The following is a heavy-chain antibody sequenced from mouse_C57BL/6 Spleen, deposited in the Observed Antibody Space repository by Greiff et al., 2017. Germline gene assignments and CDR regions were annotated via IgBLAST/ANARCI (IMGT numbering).Heavy chain of an antibody. D-gene: IGHD1-1*01. CDR2: INPNNGGT. CDR1: GYTFTDYY. CDR3: ARPYYGSRGFAY. V-gene: IGHV1-26*01. Sequence: EVQLQQSGPELVKPGASVKISCKASGYTFTDYYMNWVKQSHGKSLEWIGDINPNNGGTSYNQKFKGKATLTVDKSSSTAYMELRSLTSEDSAVYYCARPYYGSRGFAYWGQGTLVTVSA. J-gene: IGHJ3*01.